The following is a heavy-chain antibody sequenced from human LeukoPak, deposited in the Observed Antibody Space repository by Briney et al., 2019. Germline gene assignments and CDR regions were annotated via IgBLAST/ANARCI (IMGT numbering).Heavy chain of an antibody. CDR1: EFTFSGYD. V-gene: IGHV3-48*03. Sequence: PGGSLRLSCAASEFTFSGYDMHWVRQAPGKGLEWVSCISSSGGIIYYADSVKGRFTISRDHAKNSLYLQMNSLRAEDTALYHCARTVDYGSGINWFDPWGQGTLVTVSS. D-gene: IGHD3-10*01. CDR3: ARTVDYGSGINWFDP. CDR2: ISSSGGII. J-gene: IGHJ5*02.